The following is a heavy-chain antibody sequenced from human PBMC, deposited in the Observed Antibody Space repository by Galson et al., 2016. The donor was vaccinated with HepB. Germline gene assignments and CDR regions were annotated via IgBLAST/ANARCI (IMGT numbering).Heavy chain of an antibody. V-gene: IGHV4-59*01. CDR1: GGSISRYY. J-gene: IGHJ4*02. CDR2: IYKSGNT. CDR3: AGDRNNFVWYFY. D-gene: IGHD3-9*01. Sequence: ETLSLTCSVSGGSISRYYWSWMRQSPEKGLEWIGSIYKSGNTNYNPSLKSRVTMSVDSSKNHFSLRLSSVTTADTAVYFCAGDRNNFVWYFYWGQGTLVTVSS.